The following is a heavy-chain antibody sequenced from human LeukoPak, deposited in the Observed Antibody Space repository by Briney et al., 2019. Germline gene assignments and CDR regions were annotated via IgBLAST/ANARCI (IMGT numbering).Heavy chain of an antibody. J-gene: IGHJ1*01. V-gene: IGHV3-21*01. CDR2: ISSSSSYI. Sequence: GGSLRLSCAASGFTCSSYSMNWVRQAPGKGLECVSSISSSSSYIYYADSVKGRFTISRDNAKNSLYLQMNSLRAEDTAVYYCARHGDYGVRGFFQHWGQGTLVTVSS. CDR1: GFTCSSYS. CDR3: ARHGDYGVRGFFQH. D-gene: IGHD4-17*01.